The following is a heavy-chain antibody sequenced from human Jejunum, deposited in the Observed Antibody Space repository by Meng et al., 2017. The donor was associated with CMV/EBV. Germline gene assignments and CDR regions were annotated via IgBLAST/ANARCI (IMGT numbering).Heavy chain of an antibody. J-gene: IGHJ4*02. CDR3: ARVFGPRYFDY. Sequence: TGTVSGGSTNPYYWTCIRQPPGKGLEGIGYIYYSGSTNCNPALKSRVTISLDTSKNQFSLKLNSVTAADTAVYYCARVFGPRYFDYWGQGTLVTVSS. V-gene: IGHV4-59*01. CDR2: IYYSGST. D-gene: IGHD3-3*01. CDR1: GGSTNPYY.